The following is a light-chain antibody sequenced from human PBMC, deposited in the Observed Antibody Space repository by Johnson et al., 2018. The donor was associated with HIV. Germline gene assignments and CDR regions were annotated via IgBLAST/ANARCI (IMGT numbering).Light chain of an antibody. CDR2: DNN. V-gene: IGLV1-51*01. CDR1: SSNIGNNF. CDR3: GTWDTSLGAQYV. Sequence: QSVLTQPPSVSAAPGQRVTRSYSGSSSNIGNNFVSWFRQLPLRAPKVLIYDNNKRPSGIPDRFSDSQSGTSATLAITGLQTGDEADYYCGTWDTSLGAQYVFGSGTKVTVL. J-gene: IGLJ1*01.